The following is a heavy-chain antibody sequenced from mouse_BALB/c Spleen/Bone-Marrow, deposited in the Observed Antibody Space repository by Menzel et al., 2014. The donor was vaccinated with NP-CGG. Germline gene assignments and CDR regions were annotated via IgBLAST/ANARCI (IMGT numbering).Heavy chain of an antibody. J-gene: IGHJ3*01. CDR1: GFSLTSYG. V-gene: IGHV2-9*02. D-gene: IGHD4-1*01. Sequence: VKLVESGPGLVAPSQSLSITCIVSGFSLTSYGVHWVRQPPGKGLEWLGVIWAGGSTNYNSALMSRLSISKDNSKSQVFLKMNSLQTDDTAMYYCAGTGPFAYWGQGTLVTVSA. CDR3: AGTGPFAY. CDR2: IWAGGST.